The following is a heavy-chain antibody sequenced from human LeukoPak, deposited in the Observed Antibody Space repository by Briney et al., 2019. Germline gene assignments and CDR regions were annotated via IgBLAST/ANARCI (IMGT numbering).Heavy chain of an antibody. V-gene: IGHV3-23*01. D-gene: IGHD5-12*01. CDR2: ISGSGDST. CDR3: AKGYSGYEFLFDY. J-gene: IGHJ4*02. CDR1: GITFRSDV. Sequence: GGSLRLSCAASGITFRSDVMSWVRQAPGKGLEWVSGISGSGDSTYYADSVEGRFTISRDNSKNTLYLQMNSLRAEDTAVYYCAKGYSGYEFLFDYWGQGTLVTVSS.